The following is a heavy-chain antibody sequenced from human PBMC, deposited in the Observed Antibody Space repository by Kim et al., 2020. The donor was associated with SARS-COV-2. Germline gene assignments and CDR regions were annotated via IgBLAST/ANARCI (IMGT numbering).Heavy chain of an antibody. D-gene: IGHD2-2*01. CDR3: ARGNIVVVPAAIVFWFDP. V-gene: IGHV4-34*01. Sequence: RVTISVDTSKNQFSLKLSSVTAADTAVYYCARGNIVVVPAAIVFWFDPWGQGTLVTVSS. J-gene: IGHJ5*02.